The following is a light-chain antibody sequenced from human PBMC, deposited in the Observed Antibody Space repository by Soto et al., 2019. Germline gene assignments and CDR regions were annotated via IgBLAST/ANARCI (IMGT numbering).Light chain of an antibody. CDR1: QSVLFTSNNKNY. V-gene: IGKV4-1*01. CDR3: QEYDSTHLT. CDR2: WAS. Sequence: IVMTQSPDSLAVSLGERATINCKSSQSVLFTSNNKNYLAWYQQKPGQPPKLLMDWASTRESGVPDRFSGSGSGTDFTLTISSLQAEDVAAYYCQEYDSTHLTFGGGTKAEIK. J-gene: IGKJ4*02.